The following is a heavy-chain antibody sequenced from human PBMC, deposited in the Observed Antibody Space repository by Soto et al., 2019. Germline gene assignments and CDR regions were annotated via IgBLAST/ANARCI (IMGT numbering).Heavy chain of an antibody. V-gene: IGHV3-30*18. CDR1: GFTFSSYG. CDR3: AKDGPRRFGGYFDY. Sequence: GGSLRLSCAASGFTFSSYGMHWVRQAPGKGLEWVAVISYDGSNKYYADSVKGRFTISRDNSKNTLYLQMNSLRAEDTVVYYCAKDGPRRFGGYFDYWGQGTLVTVSS. J-gene: IGHJ4*02. CDR2: ISYDGSNK. D-gene: IGHD2-15*01.